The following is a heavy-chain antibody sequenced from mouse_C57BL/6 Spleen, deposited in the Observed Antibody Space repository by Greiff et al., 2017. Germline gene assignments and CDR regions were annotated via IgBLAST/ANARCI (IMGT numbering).Heavy chain of an antibody. Sequence: QVQLKQSGPELVKPGASVKISCKASGYSFTSYYIHWVKQRPGQGLEWIGWIYPGSGNTKYNEKFKGKATLTADTSSSTAYMQLSSLTSEDSAVYYCARSGYYYAMDYWGQGTSVTVSS. D-gene: IGHD3-1*01. J-gene: IGHJ4*01. CDR1: GYSFTSYY. CDR2: IYPGSGNT. V-gene: IGHV1-66*01. CDR3: ARSGYYYAMDY.